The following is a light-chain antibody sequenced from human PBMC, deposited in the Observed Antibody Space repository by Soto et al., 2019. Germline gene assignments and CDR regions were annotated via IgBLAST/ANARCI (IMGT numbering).Light chain of an antibody. CDR1: QSISIW. CDR3: QQYYSFWT. V-gene: IGKV1-5*03. J-gene: IGKJ1*01. Sequence: DIQMTQSPSTLSASVGDRVTITCRASQSISIWLAWYQQKPGKAPNLLIYKASSLESGVPSRFSGSGSGTEFTLTISSLQPDDFATYHCQQYYSFWTFGQGTKVEIK. CDR2: KAS.